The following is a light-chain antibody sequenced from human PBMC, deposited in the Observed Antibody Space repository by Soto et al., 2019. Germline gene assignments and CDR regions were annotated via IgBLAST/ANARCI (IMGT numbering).Light chain of an antibody. Sequence: DIQMTQSPSSLSASVGDRVTITCRASQGISNYLAWYQQKPGKVPKLLIYAASTLQSGVPSRFSGSGSGTDFTLTISSLQPEDVATYYCQKYNSAPPDGTFRPGTKVDIK. CDR1: QGISNY. V-gene: IGKV1-27*01. CDR3: QKYNSAPPDGT. CDR2: AAS. J-gene: IGKJ3*01.